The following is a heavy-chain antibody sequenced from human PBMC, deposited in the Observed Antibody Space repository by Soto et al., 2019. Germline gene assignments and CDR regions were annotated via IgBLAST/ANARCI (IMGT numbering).Heavy chain of an antibody. D-gene: IGHD3-10*01. J-gene: IGHJ4*02. CDR1: GFTFSSYA. V-gene: IGHV3-30-3*01. CDR2: ISYDGSNK. CDR3: ASTMVRGVHKKIDY. Sequence: GGSLRLSCAASGFTFSSYAMHWVRQAPGKGLEWVAVISYDGSNKYYADSVKGRFTISRDNSKNTLYLQMNSLRAEDTAVYYCASTMVRGVHKKIDYWGQGTLVTVSS.